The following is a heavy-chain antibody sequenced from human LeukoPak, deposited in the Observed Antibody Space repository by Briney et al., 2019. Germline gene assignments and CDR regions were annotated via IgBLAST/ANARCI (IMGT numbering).Heavy chain of an antibody. V-gene: IGHV4-34*01. J-gene: IGHJ3*02. CDR1: GGSISSYY. Sequence: PSETLSLTCTVSGGSISSYYWSWIRQPPGKGLEWIGEINHSGSTNYNPSLKSRVTISVDTSKNQFSLKLSSVTAADTAVYYCASPRYNWNYGAFDIWGQGTMVTVSS. D-gene: IGHD1-7*01. CDR3: ASPRYNWNYGAFDI. CDR2: INHSGST.